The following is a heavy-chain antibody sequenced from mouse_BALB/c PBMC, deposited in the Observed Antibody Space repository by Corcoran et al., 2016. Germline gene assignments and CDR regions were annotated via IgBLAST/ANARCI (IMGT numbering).Heavy chain of an antibody. V-gene: IGHV1-9*01. CDR1: GYTFSRYW. CDR2: IFPGSGST. J-gene: IGHJ1*01. Sequence: QVQLQQSGAELMKPGASVKISCKATGYTFSRYWIEWVKQRPGHGLEWIGEIFPGSGSTNYNENFKGKATFTADTSSNTAYMQLSSLTSEDSAVYNCASNWDWSSDGWGAGTTVTVSS. D-gene: IGHD4-1*01. CDR3: ASNWDWSSDG.